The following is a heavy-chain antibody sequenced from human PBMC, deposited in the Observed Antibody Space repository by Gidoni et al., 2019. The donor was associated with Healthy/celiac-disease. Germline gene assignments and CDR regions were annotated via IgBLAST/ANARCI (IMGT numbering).Heavy chain of an antibody. CDR1: GFPFSSYA. J-gene: IGHJ6*02. CDR2: ISGSGGST. Sequence: EVQLLESGGGWVQPGGSLRLSCAACGFPFSSYAMSWVRQAPGKGLEWVSAISGSGGSTYYADSVKGRFTISRDNSKNTLYLQMNSLRAEDTAVYYCAIAVAGSRDYYYGMDVWGQGTTVTVSS. D-gene: IGHD6-19*01. V-gene: IGHV3-23*01. CDR3: AIAVAGSRDYYYGMDV.